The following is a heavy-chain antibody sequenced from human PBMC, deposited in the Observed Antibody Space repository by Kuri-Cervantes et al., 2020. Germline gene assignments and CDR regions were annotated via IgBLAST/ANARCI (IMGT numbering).Heavy chain of an antibody. CDR3: ARDAILAYCGGDCYSGAFDI. CDR1: GYTFTSYG. Sequence: ASVKVSCKASGYTFTSYGISWVRQAPGQGLEWMGWISAYNGNTNYAQKPQGRVTMTTDTSTSTVYMELSSLRSEDTAVYYCARDAILAYCGGDCYSGAFDIWGQGTMVTVSS. CDR2: ISAYNGNT. D-gene: IGHD2-21*02. J-gene: IGHJ3*02. V-gene: IGHV1-18*01.